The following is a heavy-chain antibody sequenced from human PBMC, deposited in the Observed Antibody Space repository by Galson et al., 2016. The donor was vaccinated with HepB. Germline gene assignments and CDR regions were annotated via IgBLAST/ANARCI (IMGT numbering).Heavy chain of an antibody. Sequence: SLRLSCAASGFSFSSYWMYWVRQAPGKGLVWVSRINSDGNSRSHADSVKGRFTISRDNAKNTLYLQMNSLRVEDTAVYYCAREGGVIPMDVWGQGTTVTVSS. V-gene: IGHV3-74*01. CDR2: INSDGNSR. CDR1: GFSFSSYW. CDR3: AREGGVIPMDV. D-gene: IGHD3-16*02. J-gene: IGHJ6*02.